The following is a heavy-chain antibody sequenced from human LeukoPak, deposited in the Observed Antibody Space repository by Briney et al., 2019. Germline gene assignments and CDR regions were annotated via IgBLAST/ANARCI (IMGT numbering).Heavy chain of an antibody. CDR2: IYDRGPA. D-gene: IGHD2-2*01. CDR1: GGSISSYY. CDR3: ARSRQASGLFSS. V-gene: IGHV4-59*12. J-gene: IGHJ5*02. Sequence: PSETLSLTCTVSGGSISSYYWSWIRQPPGKGLEWIGCIYDRGPAHYNPSLKSRFTISVDRPKNQFFLSVTSLTAADTAVYYCARSRQASGLFSSWGQGTLVVVSS.